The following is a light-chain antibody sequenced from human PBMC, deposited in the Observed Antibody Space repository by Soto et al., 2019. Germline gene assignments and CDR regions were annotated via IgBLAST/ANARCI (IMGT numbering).Light chain of an antibody. CDR2: DAS. CDR3: QQRSNWPPT. J-gene: IGKJ4*01. Sequence: EIGLTQSASTLSLSPGERATLSCGASQSVSSYLAWYQQRPGQAPRLLIYDASNRATGIPAKFSGSGYGTDFNLTISTLETEDFAVYYCQQRSNWPPTFGGGTKVDIK. V-gene: IGKV3-11*01. CDR1: QSVSSY.